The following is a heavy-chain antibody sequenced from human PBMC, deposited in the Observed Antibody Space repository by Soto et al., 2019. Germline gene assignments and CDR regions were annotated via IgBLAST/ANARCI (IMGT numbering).Heavy chain of an antibody. CDR2: ISGSGGST. D-gene: IGHD3-3*01. V-gene: IGHV3-23*01. CDR1: GFTFSSYA. Sequence: EVRLLESGGGSVQPGKSLRLSCAASGFTFSSYAMSWVRQAPGKGLEWVSVISGSGGSTYYADSVKGRFTISRDNSRNTLYRQMNNLRAEDTAVYYCAKGLPVRRRAYYRYNWFDPWGQGTLVTVSS. J-gene: IGHJ5*02. CDR3: AKGLPVRRRAYYRYNWFDP.